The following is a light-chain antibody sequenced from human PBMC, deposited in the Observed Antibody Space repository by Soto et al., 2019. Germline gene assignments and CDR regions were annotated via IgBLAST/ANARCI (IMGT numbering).Light chain of an antibody. CDR1: QSVSSN. Sequence: EIVMTQSPATLSVSPGERATLSCRASQSVSSNLAWYQQRPGQAPRLLIYGASTRATGIPDRFSGSGSGTDFTLTISRLEPEDFAVYYCQQYGRSPITFGLGTRLEIK. CDR3: QQYGRSPIT. J-gene: IGKJ5*01. CDR2: GAS. V-gene: IGKV3D-15*01.